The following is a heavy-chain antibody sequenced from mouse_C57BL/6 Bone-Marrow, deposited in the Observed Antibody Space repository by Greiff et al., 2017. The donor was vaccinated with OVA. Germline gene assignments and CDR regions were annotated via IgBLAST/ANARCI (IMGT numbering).Heavy chain of an antibody. CDR1: GYSITSGYY. J-gene: IGHJ2*01. Sequence: EVQLQESGPGLVKPSQSLSLTCSVTGYSITSGYYWNWIRQFPGNKLEWMGYISYDGSNNYNPSLKNRISITRDTSKNQFFLKLNSVTTEDTATYYCARGPYDYPFDYWGQGTTLTVSS. CDR3: ARGPYDYPFDY. V-gene: IGHV3-6*01. CDR2: ISYDGSN. D-gene: IGHD2-4*01.